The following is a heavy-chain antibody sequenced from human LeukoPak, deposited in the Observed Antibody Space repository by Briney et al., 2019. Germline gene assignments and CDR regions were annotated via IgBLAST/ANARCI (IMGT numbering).Heavy chain of an antibody. D-gene: IGHD1-26*01. Sequence: PSQTLSLTCTVSGGSLSSGSYYWSWLRQPAGTGLEWIGRIYTSGSTNYNPSLKSRVTLSVDTSKNQFSLKLSSVTAADTAVYYCARYSGSSLYDYWGQGTLVTVSS. CDR3: ARYSGSSLYDY. J-gene: IGHJ4*02. CDR2: IYTSGST. CDR1: GGSLSSGSYY. V-gene: IGHV4-61*02.